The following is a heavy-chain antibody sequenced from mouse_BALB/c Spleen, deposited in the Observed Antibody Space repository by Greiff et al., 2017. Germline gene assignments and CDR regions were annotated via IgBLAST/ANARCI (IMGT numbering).Heavy chain of an antibody. J-gene: IGHJ4*01. CDR1: GFAFSSYD. D-gene: IGHD2-1*01. Sequence: EVLLVESGGGLVKPGGSLKLSCAASGFAFSSYDMSWVRQTPEQRLEWVAYISSGGGSTYYPDTVKGRFTISRDNAKNTLYLQMSSLKSEDTAMYYCARHVGGNDAMDYWGQGTSVTVSS. CDR2: ISSGGGST. CDR3: ARHVGGNDAMDY. V-gene: IGHV5-12-1*01.